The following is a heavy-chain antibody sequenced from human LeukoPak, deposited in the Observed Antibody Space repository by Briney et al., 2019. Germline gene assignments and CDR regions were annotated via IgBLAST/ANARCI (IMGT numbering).Heavy chain of an antibody. Sequence: SETLSLTCTVSGGSISSYYWSWIRQPPGKGLEWIGYIYYSGSTNYNPSLKRRVTISVDTSKNQFSLKLSSVTAADTAVYYCARAVASGYYYYGMDVWGQGTTVTVSS. CDR3: ARAVASGYYYYGMDV. D-gene: IGHD6-25*01. V-gene: IGHV4-59*01. J-gene: IGHJ6*02. CDR2: IYYSGST. CDR1: GGSISSYY.